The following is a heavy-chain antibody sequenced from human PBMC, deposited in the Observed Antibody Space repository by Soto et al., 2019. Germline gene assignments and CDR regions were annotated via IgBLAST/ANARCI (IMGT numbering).Heavy chain of an antibody. CDR2: IYSSENT. D-gene: IGHD5-12*01. Sequence: SETLSLTCTVSGVSVSSSSYSWGWIRQSPGKGLEWIGTIYSSENTYYNPSLMSRVTISVDRSKNQFSLKLSSVTAADTAVYYCAAGGGLPRYYWGQGTLVTVSS. CDR1: GVSVSSSSYS. J-gene: IGHJ4*02. V-gene: IGHV4-39*07. CDR3: AAGGGLPRYY.